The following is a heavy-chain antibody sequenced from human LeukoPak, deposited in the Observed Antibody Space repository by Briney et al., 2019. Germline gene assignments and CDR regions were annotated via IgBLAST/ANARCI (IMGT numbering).Heavy chain of an antibody. Sequence: ASVKVSCKASGYTFTSYGISWVRQAPGQGLEWMGWISAYNGNTNYAQKLQGRVTTTTDTSTSTAYMELRSLRSDDTAVYYCARAILRGTAPYYFDYWGQGTLVTVSS. CDR2: ISAYNGNT. D-gene: IGHD6-13*01. V-gene: IGHV1-18*04. CDR1: GYTFTSYG. J-gene: IGHJ4*02. CDR3: ARAILRGTAPYYFDY.